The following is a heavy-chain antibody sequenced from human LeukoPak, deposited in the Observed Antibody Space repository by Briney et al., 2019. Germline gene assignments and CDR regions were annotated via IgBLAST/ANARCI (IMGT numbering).Heavy chain of an antibody. J-gene: IGHJ4*02. D-gene: IGHD2-2*01. Sequence: SGGSLRLSCAASGFTFSSYGMHWVRQAPGKGLEWVAVISYDGNNKYYADSVKGRITISRDNSKNTLSLQMNSLRAEDTAVYYCAITPSHFDYWGQGTLVTVSS. CDR3: AITPSHFDY. CDR2: ISYDGNNK. CDR1: GFTFSSYG. V-gene: IGHV3-30*03.